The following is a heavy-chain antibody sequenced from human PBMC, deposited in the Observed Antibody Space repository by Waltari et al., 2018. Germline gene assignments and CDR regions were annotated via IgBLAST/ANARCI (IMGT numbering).Heavy chain of an antibody. CDR2: IKQDGTEK. V-gene: IGHV3-7*03. D-gene: IGHD6-19*01. Sequence: EVQLVESGGGLVQPGGSLRLSCVASELSFSTYWMSWVRQAPGKGLEWVANIKQDGTEKNYVDSVKGRFTISRDNAETSVYLQMSNLRVDDTATYYCAAGSGWVFESWGQGTLVTVSS. J-gene: IGHJ4*02. CDR3: AAGSGWVFES. CDR1: ELSFSTYW.